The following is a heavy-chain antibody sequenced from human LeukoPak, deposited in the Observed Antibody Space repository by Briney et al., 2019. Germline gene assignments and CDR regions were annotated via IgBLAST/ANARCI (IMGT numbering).Heavy chain of an antibody. CDR3: ARNIAARNPLHYYYYGMDV. CDR2: IYYSGST. J-gene: IGHJ6*02. D-gene: IGHD6-6*01. V-gene: IGHV4-30-4*01. Sequence: SQTLSLTCTVSGGSISSGDYYWSWIRQPPGKGLEWIGYIYYSGSTYYNPSLKSRVTIPVDTSKNQFSLKLSSVTAADTAVYYCARNIAARNPLHYYYYGMDVWGQGTTVTVSS. CDR1: GGSISSGDYY.